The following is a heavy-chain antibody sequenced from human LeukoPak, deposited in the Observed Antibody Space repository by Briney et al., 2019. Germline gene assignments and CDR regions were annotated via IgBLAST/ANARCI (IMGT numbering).Heavy chain of an antibody. J-gene: IGHJ6*02. V-gene: IGHV4-34*01. D-gene: IGHD3-9*01. CDR3: ARGVLRYFDWLFAYYYGMDV. CDR1: GGSFSGYY. Sequence: SETLSLTCAVYGGSFSGYYWGWIRQPPGKGLEWIGEINHSGSTNYNPSLKSRVTISVDTSKNQFSLKLSSVTAADTAVYYCARGVLRYFDWLFAYYYGMDVWGQGTTVTVSS. CDR2: INHSGST.